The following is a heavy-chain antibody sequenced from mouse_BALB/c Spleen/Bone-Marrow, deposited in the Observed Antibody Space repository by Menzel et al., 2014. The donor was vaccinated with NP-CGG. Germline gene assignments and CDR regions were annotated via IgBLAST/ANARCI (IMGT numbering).Heavy chain of an antibody. CDR1: GFAFGRYW. V-gene: IGHV4-2*02. D-gene: IGHD1-2*01. CDR2: INPGSRTI. Sequence: EVKLVESGGGLVQPGGSLNLACVASGFAFGRYWMSWARQAPGKGLEWIGEINPGSRTINYSPSLKDKFIISRDNGKNTLYLKMSKVRSEDSALYYCARLELYGYHDNWGQGTTLTVSS. J-gene: IGHJ2*01. CDR3: ARLELYGYHDN.